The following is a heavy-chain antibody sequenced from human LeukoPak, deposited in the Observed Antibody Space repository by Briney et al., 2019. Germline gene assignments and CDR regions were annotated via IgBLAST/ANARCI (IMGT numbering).Heavy chain of an antibody. J-gene: IGHJ4*02. V-gene: IGHV4-4*07. CDR1: GDSISNYY. Sequence: SETLSLTCTVSGDSISNYYWSWIRQPAGKGLEWIGRIYTSGSTNYNPSLKSRVTMSVDTSKNQFSLKLSSVTAADTAVYYCARVGTPGGWFDYWGQGTLVTVSS. CDR2: IYTSGST. D-gene: IGHD4-23*01. CDR3: ARVGTPGGWFDY.